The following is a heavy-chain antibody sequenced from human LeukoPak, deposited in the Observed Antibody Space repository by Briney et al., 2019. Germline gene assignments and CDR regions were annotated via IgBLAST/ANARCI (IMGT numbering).Heavy chain of an antibody. D-gene: IGHD2-2*01. J-gene: IGHJ4*02. CDR3: AKGLTVYCSSTSCYQYFDY. V-gene: IGHV3-23*01. CDR1: GFTFRSYA. Sequence: PGGSLRLSCAAPGFTFRSYAMGWVRQAPGKGLEWVSLISGRGDSTYYVDSVKGRFTLSRDNSKNTLYLQMNSLRAEDTAVYYCAKGLTVYCSSTSCYQYFDYWGQGTLVTVSS. CDR2: ISGRGDST.